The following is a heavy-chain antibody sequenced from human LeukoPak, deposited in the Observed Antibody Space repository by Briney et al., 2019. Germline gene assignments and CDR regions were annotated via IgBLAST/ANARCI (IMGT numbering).Heavy chain of an antibody. CDR3: ARDRLDSSSFDAFDI. Sequence: PSETLSLTCTVSGGSISSGDYYWSWIRQPSGKGLEWIGYIYYSGSTNYNPSLKSRVTISVDTSKNQFSLKLSSVTAADTAVYYCARDRLDSSSFDAFDIWGQGTMVTVSS. D-gene: IGHD6-6*01. V-gene: IGHV4-61*08. CDR1: GGSISSGDYY. CDR2: IYYSGST. J-gene: IGHJ3*02.